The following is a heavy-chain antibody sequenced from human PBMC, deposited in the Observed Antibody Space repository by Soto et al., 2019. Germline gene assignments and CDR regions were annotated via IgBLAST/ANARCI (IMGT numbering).Heavy chain of an antibody. J-gene: IGHJ4*02. CDR3: AGRGSAVVPAAGDY. CDR2: IKQDGSEK. D-gene: IGHD2-2*01. CDR1: GFTFSSYW. Sequence: GGSLRLSCAASGFTFSSYWMSWVRQAPGKGLEWVANIKQDGSEKYYVDSVKGRFTISRDNAKNSLYLQMNSLRAEDTAVYYCAGRGSAVVPAAGDYWGQGTLVTVSS. V-gene: IGHV3-7*01.